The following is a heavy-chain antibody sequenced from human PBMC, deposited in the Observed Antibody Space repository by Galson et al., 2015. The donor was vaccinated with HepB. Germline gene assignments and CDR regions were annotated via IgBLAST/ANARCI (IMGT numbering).Heavy chain of an antibody. CDR1: GFTFSSYS. CDR3: ARDSGSGSYYVSGY. Sequence: SLRLSCAASGFTFSSYSMNWVRQAPGKGLEWVSSISSSSSYIYYADSVKGRFTISRDNAKNSLYLQMNSLRAEDTAVYCCARDSGSGSYYVSGYWGQGTLVTVSS. V-gene: IGHV3-21*01. D-gene: IGHD1-26*01. CDR2: ISSSSSYI. J-gene: IGHJ4*02.